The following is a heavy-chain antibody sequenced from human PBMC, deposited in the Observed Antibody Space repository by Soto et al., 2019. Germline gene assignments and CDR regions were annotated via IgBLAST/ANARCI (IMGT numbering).Heavy chain of an antibody. V-gene: IGHV3-7*03. D-gene: IGHD5-18*01. J-gene: IGHJ4*02. CDR1: GFTFSRYW. CDR2: IKQDGSEK. CDR3: VRDFEGSYGYGPFDY. Sequence: GGSLRLSCAASGFTFSRYWMSWVRQAPRKGLEWVANIKQDGSEKYYMDSVKGRFTISRDNAKNSVYLQMNSLRAEDTAVYYCVRDFEGSYGYGPFDYCGQGTLVTVSS.